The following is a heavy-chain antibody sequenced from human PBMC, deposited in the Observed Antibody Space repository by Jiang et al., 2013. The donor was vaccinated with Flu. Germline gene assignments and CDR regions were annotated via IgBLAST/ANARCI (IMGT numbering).Heavy chain of an antibody. J-gene: IGHJ4*02. CDR2: IKQDGSEK. D-gene: IGHD4-17*01. CDR3: ARDPHGDYSDY. Sequence: PGKGLEWVANIKQDGSEKYYVDSVKGRFTISRDNAKNSLYLQMNSLRAEDTAVYYCARDPHGDYSDYSGPGNPGHRLL. V-gene: IGHV3-7*01.